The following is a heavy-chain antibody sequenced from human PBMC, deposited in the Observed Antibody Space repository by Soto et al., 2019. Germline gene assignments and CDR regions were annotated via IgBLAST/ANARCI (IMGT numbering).Heavy chain of an antibody. CDR3: ASQNNPYYYYGMDV. V-gene: IGHV4-30-2*03. D-gene: IGHD1-1*01. Sequence: SETLSLTCAVSGGSISSGGYSWSWIRQPPGKGLEWIGYIYHGSTHYNPSLKSRVTISVDTSKNQFSLKLSSVTAADTAVYYCASQNNPYYYYGMDVWGQGTTVTVSS. CDR1: GGSISSGGYS. J-gene: IGHJ6*02. CDR2: IYHGST.